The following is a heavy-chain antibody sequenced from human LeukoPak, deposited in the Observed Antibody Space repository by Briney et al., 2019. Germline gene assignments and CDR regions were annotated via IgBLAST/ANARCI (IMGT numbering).Heavy chain of an antibody. Sequence: PGGSLRLSCAASGFTFSSYEMNWVRQSPGKGLEWVSYISGGATIYYADSVKARFTISRDNAKNSLYLQMNSLRAEKTAVYYYARQNGGRPFDCWGQGTLATVPS. CDR3: ARQNGGRPFDC. V-gene: IGHV3-48*03. J-gene: IGHJ4*02. CDR2: ISGGATI. D-gene: IGHD4-23*01. CDR1: GFTFSSYE.